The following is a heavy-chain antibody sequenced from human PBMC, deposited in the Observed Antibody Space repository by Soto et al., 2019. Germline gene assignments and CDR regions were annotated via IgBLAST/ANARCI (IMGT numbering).Heavy chain of an antibody. J-gene: IGHJ3*02. CDR2: INAGNGNT. V-gene: IGHV1-3*01. CDR1: GYTFTSYA. CDR3: ARDPNDILTGYYPAGAFDI. D-gene: IGHD3-9*01. Sequence: ASVKVSCKASGYTFTSYAMHWVRQAPGQRLEWMGWINAGNGNTKYSQKFQGRVTITRDTSASTAYMELSSLRSEDTAVYYCARDPNDILTGYYPAGAFDIWGQGTMVPVSS.